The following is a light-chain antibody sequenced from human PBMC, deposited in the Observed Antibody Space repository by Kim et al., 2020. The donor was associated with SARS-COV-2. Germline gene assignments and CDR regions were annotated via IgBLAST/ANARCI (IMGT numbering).Light chain of an antibody. J-gene: IGKJ4*01. CDR2: DAS. CDR1: QSIGTF. Sequence: EIVLTQSPATLSLSPGERATLSCRASQSIGTFLAWYQQKSGQAPSLLIFDASNRATGIPARFSGSGSGTHFTLTISSLEPEDFAVYYCQQRSNWSPLTFGGGTKVEI. V-gene: IGKV3-11*01. CDR3: QQRSNWSPLT.